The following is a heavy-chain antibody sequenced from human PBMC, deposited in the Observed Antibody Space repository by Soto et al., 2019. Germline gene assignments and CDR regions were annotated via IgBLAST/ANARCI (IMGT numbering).Heavy chain of an antibody. CDR2: VSRSSTYI. CDR1: GFTVNTYT. Sequence: ESGGGLAKPGGPLTLSCAASGFTVNTYTMIWARRAPGRGLEWVLSVSRSSTYIYYADSVRGRFTLSRDNAKNSLYLQMNSLRAEDTAVYYCARDRKMAVSGTSNYYYYGMDVWGQGTTVTVSS. J-gene: IGHJ6*02. D-gene: IGHD6-19*01. V-gene: IGHV3-21*01. CDR3: ARDRKMAVSGTSNYYYYGMDV.